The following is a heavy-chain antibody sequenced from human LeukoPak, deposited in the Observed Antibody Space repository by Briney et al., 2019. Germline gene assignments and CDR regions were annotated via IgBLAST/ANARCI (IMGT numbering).Heavy chain of an antibody. CDR1: GGSISSYY. CDR3: ARLSQSTSWYDDY. V-gene: IGHV4-4*07. D-gene: IGHD6-13*01. CDR2: IRSYEGF. Sequence: PSETLSLTCSVSGGSISSYYWCWIRQPAGKGLEWIGRIRSYEGFNYNPSLRSRVTMSVDTSKNQFSLKLSSVTAADTAVYYCARLSQSTSWYDDYWGQGTLVTVSS. J-gene: IGHJ4*02.